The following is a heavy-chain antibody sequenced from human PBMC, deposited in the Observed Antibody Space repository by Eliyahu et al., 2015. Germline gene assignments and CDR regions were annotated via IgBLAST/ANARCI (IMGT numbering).Heavy chain of an antibody. CDR3: AREEGLIVVDYYFDY. D-gene: IGHD3-22*01. J-gene: IGHJ4*02. Sequence: QVQLVQSGAEVKKPGASVKVXXKASGYTXTXYYXHWVRQAPGQGLEWMGIINPSGGSTSYAQKFQGRVTMTRDTSTSTVYMELSSLRSEDTAVYYCAREEGLIVVDYYFDYWGQGTLVTVSS. CDR2: INPSGGST. CDR1: GYTXTXYY. V-gene: IGHV1-46*01.